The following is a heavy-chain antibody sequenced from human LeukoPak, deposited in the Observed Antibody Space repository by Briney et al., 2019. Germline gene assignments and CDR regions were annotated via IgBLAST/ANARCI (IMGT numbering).Heavy chain of an antibody. Sequence: PGGSLRLSCAASGFTFSSYGIHWVRQAPGRGLEWVAVISYDGSNKYYADSVKGRFTISRDNSKSTLYLQMNSLRAEDTAVYYCAKDKHVASWLTTSDAFDIWGQGTMVTVSS. D-gene: IGHD4-11*01. V-gene: IGHV3-30*18. CDR3: AKDKHVASWLTTSDAFDI. CDR1: GFTFSSYG. J-gene: IGHJ3*02. CDR2: ISYDGSNK.